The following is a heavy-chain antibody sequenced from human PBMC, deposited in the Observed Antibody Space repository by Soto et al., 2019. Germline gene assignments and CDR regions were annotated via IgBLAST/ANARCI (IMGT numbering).Heavy chain of an antibody. CDR3: AREDVDTAMARHYYYYYGMDV. V-gene: IGHV1-46*01. CDR2: INPSGGST. CDR1: GYTFTSYY. J-gene: IGHJ6*02. Sequence: ASVKVSCKASGYTFTSYYMHWVRQAPGQGLEWMGIINPSGGSTSYAQKFQGRVTMTRDTSTSTVYMELSSLRSEDTAVYYCAREDVDTAMARHYYYYYGMDVWGQGTTVTV. D-gene: IGHD5-18*01.